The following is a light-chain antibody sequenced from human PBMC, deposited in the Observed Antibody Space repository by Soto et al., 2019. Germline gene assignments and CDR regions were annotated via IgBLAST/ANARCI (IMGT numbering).Light chain of an antibody. CDR2: DVS. CDR1: GSDVGGYNY. V-gene: IGLV2-14*01. CDR3: SSYTSASTPLV. J-gene: IGLJ2*01. Sequence: QSVLTQPASVSGSPGQSITISCTGTGSDVGGYNYVSWYQQHPGKAPKVMIYDVSNRPSGVSNRFSGSKSGNTASLTISGLQAEDEDDYYCSSYTSASTPLVFGGGTKLTVL.